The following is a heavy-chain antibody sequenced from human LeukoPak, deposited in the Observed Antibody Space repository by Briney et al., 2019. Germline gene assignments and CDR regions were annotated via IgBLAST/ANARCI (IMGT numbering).Heavy chain of an antibody. J-gene: IGHJ4*02. Sequence: GGSLRLSCAASGLTFSSYWMSWVRQAPGKGLEWVSSISSSSSYIYYADSVKGRFTISRDNAKNSLYLQMNSLRAEDTAVYYCAREMTPADYGSGSYYYWGQGTLVTVSS. CDR3: AREMTPADYGSGSYYY. CDR2: ISSSSSYI. D-gene: IGHD3-10*01. CDR1: GLTFSSYW. V-gene: IGHV3-21*01.